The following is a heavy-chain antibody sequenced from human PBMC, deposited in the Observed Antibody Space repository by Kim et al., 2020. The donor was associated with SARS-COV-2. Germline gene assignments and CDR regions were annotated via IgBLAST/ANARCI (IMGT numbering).Heavy chain of an antibody. CDR2: IYSGGSST. CDR3: AKDDWVRGVIISPLDY. D-gene: IGHD3-10*01. V-gene: IGHV3-23*03. Sequence: GGSLRLSCAASGFTFSSYAMSWVRQAPGKGLEWVSVIYSGGSSTYYADSVKGRFTISRDNSKNTLYLQMNSLRAEDTAVYYCAKDDWVRGVIISPLDYWGQGTLVTVSS. J-gene: IGHJ4*02. CDR1: GFTFSSYA.